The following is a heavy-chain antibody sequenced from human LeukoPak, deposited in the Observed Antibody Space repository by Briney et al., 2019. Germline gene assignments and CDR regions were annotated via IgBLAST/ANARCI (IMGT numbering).Heavy chain of an antibody. J-gene: IGHJ6*02. V-gene: IGHV4-39*07. Sequence: SETLSLTCTVSGGSISSTDSYWGWIRQSPGKGLEWIGNIFYTGSSYYNPSLKSRVTISVDTSKNQFSLKLSSVTAADTAVYYCARSRVGYYSNYLGSYYYGMDVWGQGTTVTVSS. D-gene: IGHD4-11*01. CDR1: GGSISSTDSY. CDR3: ARSRVGYYSNYLGSYYYGMDV. CDR2: IFYTGSS.